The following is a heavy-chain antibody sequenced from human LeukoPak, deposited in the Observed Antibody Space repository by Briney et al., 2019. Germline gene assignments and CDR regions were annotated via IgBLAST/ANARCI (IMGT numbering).Heavy chain of an antibody. Sequence: GESLKISCQVSGYSFTTHWIGWVRQMPGKGLEWMGIIYPGHSDTRYSPSFQGQVTISADKSISTAYLQWSSLKASDTAMYYCARRSPSYDSSGYYLSAFDIWGQGTMVTVSS. V-gene: IGHV5-51*01. CDR1: GYSFTTHW. D-gene: IGHD3-22*01. J-gene: IGHJ3*02. CDR3: ARRSPSYDSSGYYLSAFDI. CDR2: IYPGHSDT.